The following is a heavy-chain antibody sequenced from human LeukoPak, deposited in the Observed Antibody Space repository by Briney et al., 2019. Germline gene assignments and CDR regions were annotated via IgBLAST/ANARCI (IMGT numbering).Heavy chain of an antibody. D-gene: IGHD6-25*01. Sequence: GGSLRLSCAASGFAFNNYWMHWVRQAPGKGLVWVSRVNGDVSITTYADSVKGRFTISRDNAKNTLYLQMNSLRAEDTAVYYCARDAADYYYGMDVWGKGTTVTVSS. CDR2: VNGDVSIT. CDR3: ARDAADYYYGMDV. V-gene: IGHV3-74*03. CDR1: GFAFNNYW. J-gene: IGHJ6*04.